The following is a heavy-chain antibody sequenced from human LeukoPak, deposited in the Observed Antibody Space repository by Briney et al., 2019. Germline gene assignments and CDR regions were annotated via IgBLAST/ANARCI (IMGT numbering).Heavy chain of an antibody. CDR2: ISAYNGNT. J-gene: IGHJ3*02. D-gene: IGHD4-17*01. V-gene: IGHV1-18*01. Sequence: ASVKVSCKASGYTFTSYGISWVRQAPGQVLEWMGWISAYNGNTNYAQKRQGRVIMTTDTSTSTAYMELRSLRSDDTAVYYCARDSVTTVTPDAFDIWGQGTMVTVSS. CDR3: ARDSVTTVTPDAFDI. CDR1: GYTFTSYG.